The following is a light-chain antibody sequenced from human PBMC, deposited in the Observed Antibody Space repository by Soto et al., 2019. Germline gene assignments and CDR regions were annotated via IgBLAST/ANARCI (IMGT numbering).Light chain of an antibody. CDR3: SSYTSTSPYV. J-gene: IGLJ1*01. CDR2: DAT. Sequence: QSALTQPASVSGSPGQSITISCTGTSSDFGGYTYVSWYQQHPGKDPKLMIFDATSRPSGVSNRFSGSKSDNTASLTIAGLQAEDAADYYCSSYTSTSPYVFGTGTKLTVL. CDR1: SSDFGGYTY. V-gene: IGLV2-14*03.